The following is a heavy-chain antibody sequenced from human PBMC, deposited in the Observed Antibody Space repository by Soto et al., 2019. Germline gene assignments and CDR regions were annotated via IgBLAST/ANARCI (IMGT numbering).Heavy chain of an antibody. Sequence: HVQLQESGPGLVKPSETLSLTCTVSGGSIISYYWSWIGQPPGKGLEWIVYIYYSGSTNYNPSLKSGATLTVDTSQNQFSLKLLSVTAADTTVYSSARFYGAYIADYWGQGTLVTVSS. J-gene: IGHJ4*02. CDR1: GGSIISYY. D-gene: IGHD4-17*01. CDR3: ARFYGAYIADY. CDR2: IYYSGST. V-gene: IGHV4-59*01.